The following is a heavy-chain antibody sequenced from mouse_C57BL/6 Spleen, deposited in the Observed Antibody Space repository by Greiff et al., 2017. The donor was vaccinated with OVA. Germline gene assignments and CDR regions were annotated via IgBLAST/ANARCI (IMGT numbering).Heavy chain of an antibody. Sequence: QVQLQQPGAELVMPGASVKLSCKASGYTFTSYWMHWVKQRPGQGLEWIGEIDPSDSYTNYNQKFKGKSTLTVDKSSSTAYMQLSSLTSEDSAVYYCARDWDGCLDYWGQGTTLTVSS. V-gene: IGHV1-69*01. CDR2: IDPSDSYT. CDR3: ARDWDGCLDY. CDR1: GYTFTSYW. J-gene: IGHJ2*01. D-gene: IGHD4-1*01.